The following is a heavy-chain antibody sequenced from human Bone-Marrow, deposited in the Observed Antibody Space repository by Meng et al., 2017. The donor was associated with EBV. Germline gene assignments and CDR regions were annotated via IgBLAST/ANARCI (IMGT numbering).Heavy chain of an antibody. CDR3: ARGAADFDY. CDR2: IYYNGCT. V-gene: IGHV4-30-4*01. CDR1: GGSICGGGDY. J-gene: IGHJ4*02. D-gene: IGHD6-13*01. Sequence: HGEVQELGRGLVKPFSTLSLNFAVSGGSICGGGDYWSCIGQPRGKSLECIGYIYYNGCTYYNPSLKSRVTISVDTSKNQFSLKLSSVTDADTAVYYCARGAADFDYWGQGTLVTVSS.